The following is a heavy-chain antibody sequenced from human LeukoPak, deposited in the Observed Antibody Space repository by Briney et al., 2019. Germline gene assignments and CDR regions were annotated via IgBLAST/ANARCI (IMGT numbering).Heavy chain of an antibody. V-gene: IGHV1-2*02. CDR2: IDPNSGST. D-gene: IGHD1-26*01. J-gene: IGHJ4*02. CDR3: ARETSGALNFDY. CDR1: GYTFTGYF. Sequence: ASVKVSCKASGYTFTGYFMHWVRQAPGQGLEWMGWIDPNSGSTKYVQKFQGRVTMTRDMSISTAYMELSGLTPDDTAVYYCARETSGALNFDYWGQGTLVTVSS.